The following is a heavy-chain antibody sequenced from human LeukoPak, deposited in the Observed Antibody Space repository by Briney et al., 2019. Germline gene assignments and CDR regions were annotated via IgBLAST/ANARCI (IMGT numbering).Heavy chain of an antibody. CDR1: GFSLSNSV. D-gene: IGHD5-12*01. J-gene: IGHJ4*02. V-gene: IGHV3-23*01. CDR2: IVASSGST. CDR3: AKGAYDYIEMGYFDY. Sequence: GGSLRLSCAASGFSLSNSVMSWVRQAPGKGLEWLSLIVASSGSTFYADSVKGRFTISRDNSKNTLYLQMNSLRADDTAVYYCAKGAYDYIEMGYFDYWGQGTLVTVSS.